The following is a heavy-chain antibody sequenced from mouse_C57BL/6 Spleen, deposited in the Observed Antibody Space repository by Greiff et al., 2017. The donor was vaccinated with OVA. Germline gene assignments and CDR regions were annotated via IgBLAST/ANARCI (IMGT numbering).Heavy chain of an antibody. J-gene: IGHJ4*01. D-gene: IGHD1-1*01. CDR1: GYTFTDYY. Sequence: EVQLQQSGPELVKPGASVKISCKASGYTFTDYYMNWVKQSHGKSLEWIGDINPNNGGTSYNQKFKGKATLTVDKSSSTAYMELRSLTSEDSAVYYCARRIYYYGSSYTPDAMDYWGQGTSVTVSS. CDR3: ARRIYYYGSSYTPDAMDY. V-gene: IGHV1-26*01. CDR2: INPNNGGT.